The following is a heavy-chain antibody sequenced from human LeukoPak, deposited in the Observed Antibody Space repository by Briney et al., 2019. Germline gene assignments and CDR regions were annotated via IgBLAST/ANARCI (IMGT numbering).Heavy chain of an antibody. CDR3: AREDPQTTVPEGMDV. V-gene: IGHV4-59*01. CDR1: GGSISYYY. Sequence: SETLSLTCTVSGGSISYYYCSWIRQSPGKGLEWIGYIYYSGTTNYNPSLKSRVTISVDTSKNQFSLRLRSVTAADTAVYYCAREDPQTTVPEGMDVWGQGTTVTVSS. D-gene: IGHD4-17*01. J-gene: IGHJ6*02. CDR2: IYYSGTT.